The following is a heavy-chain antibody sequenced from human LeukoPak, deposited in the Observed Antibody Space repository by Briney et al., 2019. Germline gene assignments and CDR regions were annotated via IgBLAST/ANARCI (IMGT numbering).Heavy chain of an antibody. Sequence: GGSLRLSCAASGFTFSSYAMHWVRQAPGKGLEWVAVISYDGSNKYYADSVRGRFTISRDNSKNTLYLQMNSLRAEDTAVYYCARDAAPTVIVVATYWGQGTLVTVSS. J-gene: IGHJ4*02. CDR2: ISYDGSNK. V-gene: IGHV3-30-3*01. CDR1: GFTFSSYA. CDR3: ARDAAPTVIVVATY. D-gene: IGHD3-22*01.